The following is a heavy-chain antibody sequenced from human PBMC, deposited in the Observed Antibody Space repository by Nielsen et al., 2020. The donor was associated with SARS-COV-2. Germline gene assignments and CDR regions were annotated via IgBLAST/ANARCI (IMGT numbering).Heavy chain of an antibody. D-gene: IGHD5-18*01. V-gene: IGHV3-30-3*01. CDR2: ISYDGSNK. CDR1: GFTFSSYA. CDR3: ARDLKWLHGYYYYYGMDV. Sequence: GESLKISCAASGFTFSSYAMHWVRQAPGKGLEWVAVISYDGSNKYYADSVKGRFTISRDNSKNTLYLQMNSLRAEDTAVYYCARDLKWLHGYYYYYGMDVWGQGTTVTVSS. J-gene: IGHJ6*02.